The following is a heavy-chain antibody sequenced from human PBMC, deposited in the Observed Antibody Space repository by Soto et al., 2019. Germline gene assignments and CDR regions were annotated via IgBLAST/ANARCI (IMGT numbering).Heavy chain of an antibody. CDR3: ARGEGPYDILTGYYDY. D-gene: IGHD3-9*01. J-gene: IGHJ4*02. Sequence: GGSLRLSCAASGFTFSSYAMHWVRQAPGKGLEWVAVISYDGSNKYYADSVKGRFTISRDNSKNTLYLQMNSLRAEDTAVYYCARGEGPYDILTGYYDYWGQGTLVTVSS. V-gene: IGHV3-30*04. CDR2: ISYDGSNK. CDR1: GFTFSSYA.